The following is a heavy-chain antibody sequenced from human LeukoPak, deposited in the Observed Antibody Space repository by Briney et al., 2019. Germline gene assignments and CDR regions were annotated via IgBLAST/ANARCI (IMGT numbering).Heavy chain of an antibody. J-gene: IGHJ4*02. CDR2: ISYDGSNK. CDR3: AKDRPWLVF. Sequence: GRSLRLSCAASGFTFSSYGMHWVRQAPGKGLEWVAVISYDGSNKYYADSVKGRFTISRDNSKNTLYLQMNSLRAEDTAVYYCAKDRPWLVFWGQGTLVTVSS. V-gene: IGHV3-30*18. CDR1: GFTFSSYG. D-gene: IGHD6-19*01.